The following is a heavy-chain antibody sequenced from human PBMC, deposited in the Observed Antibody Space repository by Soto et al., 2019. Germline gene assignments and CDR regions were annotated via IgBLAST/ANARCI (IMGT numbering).Heavy chain of an antibody. Sequence: GGSLRLSCAASGFTFSSYAMTWVRQAPGKGLEWVSAISGSGGNTYYADSVKGRFTISRDNSKNTLFFQMNSLRVEDTAIYYCAKWDYSCGARGEPFYFWGPGTPVTVSA. CDR1: GFTFSSYA. CDR2: ISGSGGNT. J-gene: IGHJ4*01. V-gene: IGHV3-23*01. D-gene: IGHD2-15*01. CDR3: AKWDYSCGARGEPFYF.